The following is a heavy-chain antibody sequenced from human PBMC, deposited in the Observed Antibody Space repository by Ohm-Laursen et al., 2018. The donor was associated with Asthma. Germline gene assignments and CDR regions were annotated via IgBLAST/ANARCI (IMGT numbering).Heavy chain of an antibody. CDR2: IIGSGADT. J-gene: IGHJ6*02. Sequence: SLRLSCTASGFTFSSYDMHWVRQAPGKGLECVSAIIGSGADTYYADSVKGRFTISRDNSKNTLYLQMNTLRAEDTAVYYCVRETANGSQNIHYYDLDVWGQGTTVIVSS. V-gene: IGHV3-23*01. D-gene: IGHD2-15*01. CDR1: GFTFSSYD. CDR3: VRETANGSQNIHYYDLDV.